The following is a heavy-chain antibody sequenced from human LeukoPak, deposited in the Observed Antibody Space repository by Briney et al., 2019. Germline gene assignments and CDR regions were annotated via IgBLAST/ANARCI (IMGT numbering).Heavy chain of an antibody. V-gene: IGHV3-74*01. CDR1: GFTFSGYW. J-gene: IGHJ3*01. D-gene: IGHD5-18*01. CDR3: TRDFRYGGFDL. CDR2: IKSDGSIT. Sequence: PGGSLRLSCAASGFTFSGYWMHWVRQAPGKGLVWVSCIKSDGSITRYADSVKGRFTISRDNAKNTLYLQMNGLSAEDTAVYYCTRDFRYGGFDLWGQGTMVTVSS.